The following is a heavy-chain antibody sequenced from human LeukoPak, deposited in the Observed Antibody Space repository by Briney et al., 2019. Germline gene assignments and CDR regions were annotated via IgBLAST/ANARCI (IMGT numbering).Heavy chain of an antibody. J-gene: IGHJ3*02. CDR1: GFTFSSYG. D-gene: IGHD4-17*01. CDR2: ISYDGSNK. V-gene: IGHV3-30*18. Sequence: GRSLRLSCAASGFTFSSYGMHWVRQAPGKGLEWVAVISYDGSNKYYADSVKGRFTISRDNSKNTLYLQMNSLRAEDTAVYYCAKGYGDPKDAFDIWGQGTMVTVSS. CDR3: AKGYGDPKDAFDI.